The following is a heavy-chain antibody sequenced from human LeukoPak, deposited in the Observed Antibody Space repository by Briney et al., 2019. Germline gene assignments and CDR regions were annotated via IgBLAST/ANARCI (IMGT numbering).Heavy chain of an antibody. J-gene: IGHJ4*02. CDR1: GGSFSGYY. CDR3: ARGRMGYSSGWYWNY. Sequence: PSETLSLTCAVYGGSFSGYYWSWIRQPPGKGLAWIGEINHSGSTNYNPSLKSRVTISVDTSKNQFSLKLNSVTAADTAVYYCARGRMGYSSGWYWNYWGQGTLVTVSS. V-gene: IGHV4-34*01. D-gene: IGHD6-19*01. CDR2: INHSGST.